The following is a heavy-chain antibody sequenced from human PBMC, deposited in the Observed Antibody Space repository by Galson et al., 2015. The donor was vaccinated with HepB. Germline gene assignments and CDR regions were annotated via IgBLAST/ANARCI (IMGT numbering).Heavy chain of an antibody. CDR1: GGTFSSYA. D-gene: IGHD1-26*01. Sequence: SVKVSCKASGGTFSSYAISWVRQAPGQGLEWMGGIIPIFGTANYAQKFQGRVTITADESTSTAYMELSSLRSEDTAVYYCATVRRELKWELLFDYWGQGTLVTVSS. CDR3: ATVRRELKWELLFDY. CDR2: IIPIFGTA. V-gene: IGHV1-69*13. J-gene: IGHJ4*02.